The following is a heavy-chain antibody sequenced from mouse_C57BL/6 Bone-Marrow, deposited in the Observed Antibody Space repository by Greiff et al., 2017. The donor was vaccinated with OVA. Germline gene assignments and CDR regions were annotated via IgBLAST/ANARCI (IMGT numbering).Heavy chain of an antibody. V-gene: IGHV5-16*01. D-gene: IGHD1-1*01. Sequence: EVKLVESEGGLVQPGSSMKLSCTASGFTFSDYYMAWVRQVPEKGLEWVANINYDGSSTYYLDSLKSRFIISRDNAKNILYLQMSSLKSEDTATYYCAREDYYGKDWYFDVWGTGTTVTVSS. CDR2: INYDGSST. J-gene: IGHJ1*03. CDR1: GFTFSDYY. CDR3: AREDYYGKDWYFDV.